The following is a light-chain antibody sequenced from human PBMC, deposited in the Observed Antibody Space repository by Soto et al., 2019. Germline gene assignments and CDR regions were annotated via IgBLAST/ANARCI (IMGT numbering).Light chain of an antibody. CDR1: QSISSY. V-gene: IGKV1-9*01. Sequence: IQITQSQSSLSASVGDRVTITCRASQSISSYLNWYQQKPGKAPKLLIYAASSLQSGVPSRFSGSGSGTEFALAISSLQPEDFATYYCQQLITYPQTFGQGTKVDIK. J-gene: IGKJ1*01. CDR3: QQLITYPQT. CDR2: AAS.